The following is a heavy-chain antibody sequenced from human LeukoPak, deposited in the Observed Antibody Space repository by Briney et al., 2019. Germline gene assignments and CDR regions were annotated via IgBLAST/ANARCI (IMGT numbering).Heavy chain of an antibody. J-gene: IGHJ3*02. V-gene: IGHV3-21*01. CDR2: ISSSSSYI. CDR1: GFTFSSYS. Sequence: GGSLRLSCAASGFTFSSYSKNWVRQAPGKGLEWVSSISSSSSYIYYADSVKGRFTISRDNAKDSLYLQMNSLRAEDTAVYYCASIVATITDAFDIWGQGTMVTVSS. CDR3: ASIVATITDAFDI. D-gene: IGHD5-12*01.